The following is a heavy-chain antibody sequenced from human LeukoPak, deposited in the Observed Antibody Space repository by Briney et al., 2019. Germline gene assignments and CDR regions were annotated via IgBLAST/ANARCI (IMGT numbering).Heavy chain of an antibody. V-gene: IGHV3-23*01. D-gene: IGHD3-3*01. CDR1: GFTFNSHA. Sequence: GGSLRLSCAASGFTFNSHAMSWVRQAPGRGLEWVSAISGSGGNTYYADSVEGRFTISRDNSKNTLYLQMDRLRVEDSAVYYCVRGSLASGVVVYYYYYLDVWGKGTTVTVSS. J-gene: IGHJ6*03. CDR2: ISGSGGNT. CDR3: VRGSLASGVVVYYYYYLDV.